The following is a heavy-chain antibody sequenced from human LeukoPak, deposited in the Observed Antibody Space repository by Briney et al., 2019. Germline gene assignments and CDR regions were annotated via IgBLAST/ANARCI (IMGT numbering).Heavy chain of an antibody. CDR3: ARHWVGATIGFDY. J-gene: IGHJ4*02. D-gene: IGHD1-26*01. CDR2: IYYSGST. Sequence: SETLSLTCTVSGGSISSYDWSWIRQPPGKGLEWIGYIYYSGSTNYNPSLKSRVTISVDTSKNQFSLKLSSVTAADTAVYYCARHWVGATIGFDYWGQGTLVTVSS. CDR1: GGSISSYD. V-gene: IGHV4-59*08.